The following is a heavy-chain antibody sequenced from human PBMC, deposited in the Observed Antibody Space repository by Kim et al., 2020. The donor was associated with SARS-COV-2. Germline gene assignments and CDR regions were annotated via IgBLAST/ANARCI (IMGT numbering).Heavy chain of an antibody. Sequence: SETLSLTCTVSGDSISRSSNYWGWIRQHPGKGLEWIGSINYSGNTYYNPSLKSRVTITVDTSKNQFSLKMRSVTAADTAVYYCASLVSENSAVDYWGQGTLVTVSS. V-gene: IGHV4-39*01. J-gene: IGHJ4*02. CDR3: ASLVSENSAVDY. CDR2: INYSGNT. CDR1: GDSISRSSNY.